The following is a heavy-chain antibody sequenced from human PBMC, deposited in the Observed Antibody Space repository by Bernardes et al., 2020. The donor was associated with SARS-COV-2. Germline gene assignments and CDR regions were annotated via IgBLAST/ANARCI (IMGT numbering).Heavy chain of an antibody. CDR2: TRDNTKSYTT. D-gene: IGHD1-1*01. J-gene: IGHJ6*02. Sequence: GGSLRLSCAASGFALGDYHMDWVRQVPGKGLEWVGRTRDNTKSYTTEYAASVKGRFTLSRDNSKNSLYLQMNSLKTEDTAVYYCASLRGAGPPQLYDMDVWGQGTTVTVSS. CDR3: ASLRGAGPPQLYDMDV. CDR1: GFALGDYH. V-gene: IGHV3-72*01.